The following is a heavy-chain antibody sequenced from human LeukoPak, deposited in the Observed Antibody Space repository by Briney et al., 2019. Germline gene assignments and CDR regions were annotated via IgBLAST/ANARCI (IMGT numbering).Heavy chain of an antibody. J-gene: IGHJ4*02. D-gene: IGHD3-22*01. CDR1: GGSISSSNW. Sequence: SETLSLTCAVSGGSISSSNWWSWVRQPPGKGLEWIGEIYHSGSTNYNPSPKSRVTISVDKSKNQFSLKLSSVTAADTAVYYCARVNYYDSSGYHDYWGQGTLVTVSS. CDR3: ARVNYYDSSGYHDY. CDR2: IYHSGST. V-gene: IGHV4-4*02.